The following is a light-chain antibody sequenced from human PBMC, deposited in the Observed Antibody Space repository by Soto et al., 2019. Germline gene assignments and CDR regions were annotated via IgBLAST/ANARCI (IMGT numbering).Light chain of an antibody. J-gene: IGLJ3*02. CDR3: QTWGTGIWV. CDR1: SGHARNA. CDR2: LNSDGSH. V-gene: IGLV4-69*01. Sequence: QLVLTQSPSASASLGASVRLTCTLSSGHARNAIVWHQQQPEKGPRFLMKLNSDGSHNKGDGIPDRFSGSSSGAERYLTISSLQSEDEADYHCQTWGTGIWVFGGGTKATVL.